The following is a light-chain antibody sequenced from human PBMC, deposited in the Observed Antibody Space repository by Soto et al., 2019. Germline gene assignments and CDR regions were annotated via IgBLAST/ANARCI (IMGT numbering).Light chain of an antibody. CDR2: EVT. J-gene: IGLJ3*02. CDR3: SSYAGSNSWV. Sequence: QSALTQPPSASGSPGQSVTISCTGTSSDVGGYNYVSWYQHHPGKAPQLMIYEVTRRPSGVPDRFSGSKSGSTASLPVSGLQPEDEAGYYSSSYAGSNSWVFGGGTKLTVL. V-gene: IGLV2-8*01. CDR1: SSDVGGYNY.